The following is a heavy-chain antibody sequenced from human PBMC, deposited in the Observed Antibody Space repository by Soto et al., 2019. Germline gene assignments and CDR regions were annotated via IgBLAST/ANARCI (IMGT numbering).Heavy chain of an antibody. CDR1: GGSFSGYY. J-gene: IGHJ4*02. CDR2: ISHSGST. D-gene: IGHD1-1*01. V-gene: IGHV4-34*01. CDR3: ATVEHRWRRLEE. Sequence: QVHLQQWGAGLLKPSETLSLTCAVYGGSFSGYYWSWIRQPPGKGLEWIGEISHSGSTKYIPSLKGRVTISADTSKDQFSLKLSSVTASDTAGYYGATVEHRWRRLEEWSRGTLVTVSS.